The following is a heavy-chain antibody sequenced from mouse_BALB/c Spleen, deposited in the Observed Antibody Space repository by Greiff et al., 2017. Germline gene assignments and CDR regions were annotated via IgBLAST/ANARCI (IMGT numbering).Heavy chain of an antibody. J-gene: IGHJ4*01. Sequence: VHLVESGPGLVAPSQSLSITCTVSGFSFTGYGVNWVRQPPGKGLEWLGMIWGDGSTDYNSALKSRLSISKDNSKSQVFLKMNSLQTDDTARYYCARDLATALDYWGQGTSVTVSS. CDR1: GFSFTGYG. V-gene: IGHV2-6-7*01. CDR3: ARDLATALDY. D-gene: IGHD1-1*01. CDR2: IWGDGST.